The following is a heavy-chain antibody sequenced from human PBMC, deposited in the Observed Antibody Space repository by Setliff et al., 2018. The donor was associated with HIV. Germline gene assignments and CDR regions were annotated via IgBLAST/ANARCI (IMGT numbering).Heavy chain of an antibody. D-gene: IGHD2-21*01. CDR3: TRELAYCNGDWCFDPYSFGMDV. CDR2: IRSKTHGGTT. Sequence: GGSLRLSCSASGFTFGEYAMSWVRQVPGEGLEWVGFIRSKTHGGTTEYAAAVKGRITISIDVSKSVAYLQMNSLNTEDTAVYYCTRELAYCNGDWCFDPYSFGMDVWGQGTTGTVSS. CDR1: GFTFGEYA. J-gene: IGHJ6*02. V-gene: IGHV3-49*04.